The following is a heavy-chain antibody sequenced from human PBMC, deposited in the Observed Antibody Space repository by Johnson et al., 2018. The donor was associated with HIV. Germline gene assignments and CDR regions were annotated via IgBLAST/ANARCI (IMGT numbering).Heavy chain of an antibody. V-gene: IGHV3-11*04. D-gene: IGHD3-22*01. CDR1: GFTFGDYY. CDR2: ISSSGSII. J-gene: IGHJ3*02. Sequence: QVQVVESGGGLVKPGGSLRLSCAASGFTFGDYYMSWIRQAPGKGLEWVSYISSSGSIIWYADPVKVRFTISRDNAKKSLYLQMNSLRAEDTAVYYCAKETRDSRSAFDIWGQGTLVTVSS. CDR3: AKETRDSRSAFDI.